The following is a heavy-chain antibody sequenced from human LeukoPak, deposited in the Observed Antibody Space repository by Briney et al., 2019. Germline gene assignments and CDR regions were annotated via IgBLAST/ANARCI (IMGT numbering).Heavy chain of an antibody. CDR1: GYTFTGYY. V-gene: IGHV1-2*02. J-gene: IGHJ6*02. CDR2: INPNSGGT. CDR3: ARGPQGVVVVAATPLLYYYYGMDV. Sequence: ASVKVSCKASGYTFTGYYMHWVRQAPGQGLEWMGWINPNSGGTNYAQKFQGRVTMTRDTSTSTVYMELSSLRSEDTAVYYCARGPQGVVVVAATPLLYYYYGMDVWGQGTTVTVSS. D-gene: IGHD2-15*01.